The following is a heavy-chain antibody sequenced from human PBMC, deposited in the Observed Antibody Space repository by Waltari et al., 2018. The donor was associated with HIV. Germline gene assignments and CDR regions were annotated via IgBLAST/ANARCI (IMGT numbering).Heavy chain of an antibody. Sequence: QVRLVQSGAEVKKPGASVRVSCKASGYTFTSYYMHWVRQAPGQGLEWMGIIHLSGGSTTSAKNFQGRVTMTRDRSTSSVYMDLSSLRSEDTAVYYCARTLDDILSGYLIFYRPFDYWGQGTLVTVSS. V-gene: IGHV1-46*03. CDR2: IHLSGGST. CDR3: ARTLDDILSGYLIFYRPFDY. CDR1: GYTFTSYY. J-gene: IGHJ4*02. D-gene: IGHD3-9*01.